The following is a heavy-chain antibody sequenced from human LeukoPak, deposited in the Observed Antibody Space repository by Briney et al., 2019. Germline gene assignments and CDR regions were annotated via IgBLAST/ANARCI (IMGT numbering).Heavy chain of an antibody. V-gene: IGHV4-59*01. CDR2: IYNSGST. J-gene: IGHJ6*03. CDR3: ARGAWYMGV. CDR1: GGSISSYY. Sequence: SETLSLTCTVSGGSISSYYWMWIRQPPGKGLEWMGSIYNSGSTKYNPSLKSRVIISVDTSKNQFSLNLTSVTAADAAVYYCARGAWYMGVWGKGTTVIISS.